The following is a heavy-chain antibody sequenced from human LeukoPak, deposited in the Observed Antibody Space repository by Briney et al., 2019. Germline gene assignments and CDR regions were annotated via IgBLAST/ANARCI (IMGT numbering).Heavy chain of an antibody. CDR2: ISRDGGAI. V-gene: IGHV3-48*02. J-gene: IGHJ4*02. Sequence: GGSLRFSCAASGFAFSSYSMNCVRQAPGKGLEWLSYISRDGGAIYYADSVKGRFTISRDNAKNSLYLQMNSLRDEDTAVYYCARDKDWGFDYWGQGTLVTVSS. CDR3: ARDKDWGFDY. D-gene: IGHD3-16*01. CDR1: GFAFSSYS.